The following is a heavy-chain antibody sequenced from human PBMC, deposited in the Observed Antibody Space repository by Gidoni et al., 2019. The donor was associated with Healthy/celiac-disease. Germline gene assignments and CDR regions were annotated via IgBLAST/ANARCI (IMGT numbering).Heavy chain of an antibody. D-gene: IGHD4-4*01. V-gene: IGHV3-11*01. CDR3: HWVAVTPPESYYYYYMDV. Sequence: QVQLVESGGGLVKHGGSLRLYCEASGSTLSDYYLSWIRHAPGEGLERVAYISSSGSTIYYADSVKGRFTISRDNAKNALYLQMNSLRADDTAVYYCHWVAVTPPESYYYYYMDVWGKGTTVTVSS. J-gene: IGHJ6*03. CDR1: GSTLSDYY. CDR2: ISSSGSTI.